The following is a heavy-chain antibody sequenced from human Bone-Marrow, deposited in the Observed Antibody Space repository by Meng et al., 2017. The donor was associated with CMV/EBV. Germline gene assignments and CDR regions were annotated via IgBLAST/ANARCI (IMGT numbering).Heavy chain of an antibody. D-gene: IGHD3-3*01. Sequence: GSLRLSCAVYGGFFSGYYWGWIRQPPGKGLEWIGSMYYSGSTYYNPSLKSRVTISVDTSKNQLSLKLSSVTAADTAVYYCARLQPYDFWSGYHRVHFDYWGQGTLVTVSS. CDR1: GGFFSGYY. CDR2: MYYSGST. J-gene: IGHJ4*02. V-gene: IGHV4-39*01. CDR3: ARLQPYDFWSGYHRVHFDY.